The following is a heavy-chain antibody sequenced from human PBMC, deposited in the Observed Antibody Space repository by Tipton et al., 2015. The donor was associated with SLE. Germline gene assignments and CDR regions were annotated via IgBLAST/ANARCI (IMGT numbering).Heavy chain of an antibody. D-gene: IGHD2-15*01. J-gene: IGHJ3*01. CDR1: GGSTSDTN. V-gene: IGHV4-34*01. CDR2: IHHIGGT. CDR3: ARHFGWSFDV. Sequence: SLSLTCAVYGGSTSDTNWSWTRQPPGKGLEWIGEIHHIGGTKYSPSLKSRVTISIDTSKNQFSLKLISVTAADTAVYYCARHFGWSFDVWGQGTMVTVSS.